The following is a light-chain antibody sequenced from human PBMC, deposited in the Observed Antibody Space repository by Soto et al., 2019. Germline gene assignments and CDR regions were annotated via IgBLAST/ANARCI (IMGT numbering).Light chain of an antibody. CDR3: QQRSNWPGT. Sequence: EIVITQSPATLSVSPGQRATLSCRASKSISSNLAWYQQKPGQAPSLLIYDASKRATGIPARFSGSGSGTDFTLTINSLEPEDFVVYYCQQRSNWPGTFGQGTTVDIK. J-gene: IGKJ1*01. CDR2: DAS. CDR1: KSISSN. V-gene: IGKV3-11*01.